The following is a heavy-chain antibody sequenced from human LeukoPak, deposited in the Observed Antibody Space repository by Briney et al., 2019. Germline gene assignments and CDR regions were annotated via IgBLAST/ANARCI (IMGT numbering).Heavy chain of an antibody. J-gene: IGHJ4*02. CDR3: ARAIAAAGRYYFHY. D-gene: IGHD6-13*01. CDR1: GYTFTSYD. V-gene: IGHV1-8*01. Sequence: ASVKVSCKASGYTFTSYDINWVRQATGQGLEWMGWMNPNSGNTGYAQKFQGRVTMTRNTSISTAYMELSSLRSEDTAVYYCARAIAAAGRYYFHYWGQGTLVTVSS. CDR2: MNPNSGNT.